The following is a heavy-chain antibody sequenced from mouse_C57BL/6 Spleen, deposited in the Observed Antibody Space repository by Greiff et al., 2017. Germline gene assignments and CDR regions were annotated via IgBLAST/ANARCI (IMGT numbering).Heavy chain of an antibody. Sequence: QVQLQQPGAELVKPGASVKLSCKASGYTFTSYWMHWVKQRPGQGLEWIGMIHPNSGSTNYNEKFKSKATLTVDKSSSTAYMQLSSLTSEDSAVYYCARSHDGYYYYYAMDYWGQGTSVTVSS. V-gene: IGHV1-64*01. CDR1: GYTFTSYW. CDR3: ARSHDGYYYYYAMDY. J-gene: IGHJ4*01. D-gene: IGHD2-3*01. CDR2: IHPNSGST.